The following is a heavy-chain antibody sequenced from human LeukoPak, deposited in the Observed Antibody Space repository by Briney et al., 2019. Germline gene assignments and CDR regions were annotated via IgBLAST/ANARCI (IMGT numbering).Heavy chain of an antibody. V-gene: IGHV1-2*02. CDR1: GYTFTGYY. Sequence: ASVKVSCKASGYTFTGYYMHWVRQAPGQGLEWMGWINPNSGGTNYAQKFQGRVTMTRDTSISTAYMELGRLRSDDTAVYYCARGDYYDSSGYLDYWGQGTLVTVSS. D-gene: IGHD3-22*01. CDR2: INPNSGGT. CDR3: ARGDYYDSSGYLDY. J-gene: IGHJ4*02.